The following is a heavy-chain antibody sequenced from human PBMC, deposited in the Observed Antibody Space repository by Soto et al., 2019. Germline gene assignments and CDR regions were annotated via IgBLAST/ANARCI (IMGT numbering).Heavy chain of an antibody. CDR3: AKDGLGPTRRYFAF. J-gene: IGHJ4*02. V-gene: IGHV1-69*08. CDR1: GGTFTSYS. Sequence: QVQLVQSGAEVKKPGSSVKVSCQASGGTFTSYSITWVRQAPGQGLEWVGRVIPVLKTADYAQKFQGRITITADKSTNTAYMELSSLTPEDTAVYYCAKDGLGPTRRYFAFWRQGTLVTVSS. D-gene: IGHD1-26*01. CDR2: VIPVLKTA.